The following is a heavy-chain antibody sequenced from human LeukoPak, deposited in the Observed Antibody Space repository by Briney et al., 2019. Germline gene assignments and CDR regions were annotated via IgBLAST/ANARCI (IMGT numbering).Heavy chain of an antibody. CDR3: ARFSIGGYNYGMDV. V-gene: IGHV3-48*03. Sequence: GGSLRLSCAASGFTSSSYEMNWVRQAPGKGLEWVSYISGSGNTIYYANSVKGRFTISRDNAKNSLYLQMNSLRAEDTAVYYCARFSIGGYNYGMDVWGQGTTVTVSS. D-gene: IGHD2-15*01. J-gene: IGHJ6*02. CDR1: GFTSSSYE. CDR2: ISGSGNTI.